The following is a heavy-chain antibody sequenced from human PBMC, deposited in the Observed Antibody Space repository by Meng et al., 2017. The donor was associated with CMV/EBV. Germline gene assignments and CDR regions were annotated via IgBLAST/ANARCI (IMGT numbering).Heavy chain of an antibody. D-gene: IGHD3-3*01. CDR3: ASWGYDFWIGYPTSEY. V-gene: IGHV3-21*01. J-gene: IGHJ4*02. CDR2: ISSSSSYI. CDR1: GFTFSRYG. Sequence: GESLKIFRAASGFTFSRYGMNWVRQAAGKGLEWVSSISSSSSYIYYAGSVKGRFTIYRDNAKNSLYLQMNSLRAEDTAVYYCASWGYDFWIGYPTSEYWGQGTLVTVSS.